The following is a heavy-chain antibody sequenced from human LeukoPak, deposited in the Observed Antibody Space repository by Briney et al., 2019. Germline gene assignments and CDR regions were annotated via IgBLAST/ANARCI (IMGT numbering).Heavy chain of an antibody. Sequence: GGSLRLSCSASGFTFKSYAIHWVRPAPGQGLEYVSSINTNGANTYYADSVKGRFTISRDNSRNTVYVQMNSLTPEDTAVYYCVKGLDYSSSQMDSWGQGTLVTVSS. J-gene: IGHJ4*02. D-gene: IGHD6-6*01. CDR2: INTNGANT. CDR1: GFTFKSYA. CDR3: VKGLDYSSSQMDS. V-gene: IGHV3-64*05.